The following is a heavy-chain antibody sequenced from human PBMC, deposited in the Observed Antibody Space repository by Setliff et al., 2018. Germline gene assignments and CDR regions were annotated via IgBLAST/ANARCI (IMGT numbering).Heavy chain of an antibody. CDR2: INQSGNT. CDR3: RFWSSYYKNDY. CDR1: GGSSSDYY. D-gene: IGHD3-3*01. J-gene: IGHJ4*02. Sequence: SETLSLTCTVYGGSSSDYYWGWIRQSPGKRPEWIAEINQSGNTNYNPSLNSRVSVSVDTPTNQFSLKVFSVTAADTAAYYCRFWSSYYKNDYWAQGTLVTVSS. V-gene: IGHV4-34*01.